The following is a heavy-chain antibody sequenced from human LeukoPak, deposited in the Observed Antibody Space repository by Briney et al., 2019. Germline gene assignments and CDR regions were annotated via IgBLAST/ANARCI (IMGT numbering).Heavy chain of an antibody. CDR1: GFTFSDYS. J-gene: IGHJ4*02. Sequence: PRGSLRLSCAASGFTFSDYSMNWVRQAPGKGLEWVSSISFTSSFVHYADSVKGRFTISRDNAKNSLYLQMNSLRAEDTAVYYCASERLVVRGITGYFDYWGQGTLVTVSS. CDR2: ISFTSSFV. D-gene: IGHD3-10*01. V-gene: IGHV3-21*01. CDR3: ASERLVVRGITGYFDY.